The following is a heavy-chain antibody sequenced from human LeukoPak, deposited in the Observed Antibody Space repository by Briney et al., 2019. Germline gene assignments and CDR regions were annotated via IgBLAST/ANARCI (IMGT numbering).Heavy chain of an antibody. V-gene: IGHV1-69*13. CDR1: GGTFSSYA. CDR3: ARERVGYSSSWSSYYFDY. CDR2: IIPIFGTA. D-gene: IGHD6-13*01. J-gene: IGHJ4*02. Sequence: SVKVSCKASGGTFSSYANSWVRQAPGQGLEWMGGIIPIFGTANYAQKFQGRVTITADESTSKAYMELSSLRSEDTAVYYCARERVGYSSSWSSYYFDYWGQGTLVTVSS.